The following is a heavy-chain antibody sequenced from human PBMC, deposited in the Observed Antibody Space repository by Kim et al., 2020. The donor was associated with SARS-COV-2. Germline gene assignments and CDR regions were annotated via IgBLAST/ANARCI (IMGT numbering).Heavy chain of an antibody. V-gene: IGHV4-59*09. D-gene: IGHD6-19*01. Sequence: NPSLKRRVTMSIDTSKNQFSLKLTSVTAADTAVYYCARGAGAKGYYFDYWGQGTLVTVSS. CDR3: ARGAGAKGYYFDY. J-gene: IGHJ4*02.